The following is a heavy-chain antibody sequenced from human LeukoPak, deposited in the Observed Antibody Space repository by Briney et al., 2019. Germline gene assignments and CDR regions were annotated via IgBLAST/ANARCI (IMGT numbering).Heavy chain of an antibody. CDR3: AREVATTYYYYYMDV. CDR1: GYTFTSYY. CDR2: INPSGGST. V-gene: IGHV1-46*01. Sequence: GASVKVSCKASGYTFTSYYMHWVRQAPGQGLEWMGIINPSGGSTSYAQKFQGRVTMTRDMSTSTVYMELSSLRSDDTAVYYCAREVATTYYYYYMDVWGKGTTVTISS. J-gene: IGHJ6*03. D-gene: IGHD5-12*01.